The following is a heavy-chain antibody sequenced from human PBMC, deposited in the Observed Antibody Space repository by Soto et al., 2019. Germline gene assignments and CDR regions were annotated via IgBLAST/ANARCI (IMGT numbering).Heavy chain of an antibody. CDR2: IYYSGST. V-gene: IGHV4-59*01. J-gene: IGHJ6*02. CDR3: ARDSSVEVYYYYGMDV. CDR1: GGSISSYY. D-gene: IGHD2-15*01. Sequence: SETLSLTCTVSGGSISSYYWSWIRQPPGKGLEWIGYIYYSGSTNYNPSLKSRVTISVDTSKNQFSLKLSSVTAADTAVYYCARDSSVEVYYYYGMDVWGQGTTVTVSS.